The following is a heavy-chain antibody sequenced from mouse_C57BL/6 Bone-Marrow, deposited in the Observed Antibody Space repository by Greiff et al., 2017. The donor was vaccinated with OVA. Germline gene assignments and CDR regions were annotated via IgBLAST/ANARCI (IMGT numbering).Heavy chain of an antibody. D-gene: IGHD1-1*01. CDR1: GFTFSDYG. CDR2: ISSGSSTI. J-gene: IGHJ3*01. V-gene: IGHV5-17*01. Sequence: EVHLVESGGGLVKPGGSLKLSCAASGFTFSDYGMHWVRQAPEKGLEWVAYISSGSSTIYYADTVKGRFTISRDNAKNTLFLQMTSLRSEDTAMYYCARPLYYYGSSPAWFAYWGQGTLVTVSA. CDR3: ARPLYYYGSSPAWFAY.